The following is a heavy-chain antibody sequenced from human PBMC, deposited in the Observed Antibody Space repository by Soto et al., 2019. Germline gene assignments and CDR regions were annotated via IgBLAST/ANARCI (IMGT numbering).Heavy chain of an antibody. J-gene: IGHJ4*02. D-gene: IGHD3-10*01. Sequence: SVKVSCKASGGTFSSYAISWVRQAPGQGLEWMGGIIPIFGTANYAQKFQGRVTITADESTSTAYMELSSLRSEDTAVYYCARDQSDYYGSGSYQYFDYWGQGTLVTVSS. CDR1: GGTFSSYA. V-gene: IGHV1-69*13. CDR3: ARDQSDYYGSGSYQYFDY. CDR2: IIPIFGTA.